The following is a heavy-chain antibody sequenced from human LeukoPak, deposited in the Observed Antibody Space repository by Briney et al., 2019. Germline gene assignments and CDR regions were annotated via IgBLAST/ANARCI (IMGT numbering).Heavy chain of an antibody. Sequence: PSETLSLTCTVSGGSISSYYWSWIRQPPGKGLEWIGSIYYSGSTYYNPSLKSRVTISVDTSKNQFSLKLSSVTAADTAVYYCAKIAAAGTCWFDPWGQGTLVTVSS. CDR1: GGSISSYY. V-gene: IGHV4-39*07. CDR3: AKIAAAGTCWFDP. J-gene: IGHJ5*02. CDR2: IYYSGST. D-gene: IGHD6-13*01.